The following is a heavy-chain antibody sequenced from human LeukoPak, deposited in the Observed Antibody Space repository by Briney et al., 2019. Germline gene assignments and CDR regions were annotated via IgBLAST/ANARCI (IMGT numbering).Heavy chain of an antibody. D-gene: IGHD6-13*01. V-gene: IGHV3-21*01. CDR3: ARDLSGVAAAGNFDY. Sequence: GGSLRLSCAASGFTFSSYSMNWVRQTPGKGLEWVSSISSSSSYIYYADSVKGRFTISRDNAKNSLYLQMNSLRAEDTAVYYCARDLSGVAAAGNFDYWGQGTLVTVSS. CDR2: ISSSSSYI. J-gene: IGHJ4*02. CDR1: GFTFSSYS.